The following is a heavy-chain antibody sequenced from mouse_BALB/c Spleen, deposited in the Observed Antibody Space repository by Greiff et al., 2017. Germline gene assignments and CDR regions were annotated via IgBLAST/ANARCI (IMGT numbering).Heavy chain of an antibody. CDR2: IRNKANGYTT. CDR1: GFTFTDYY. Sequence: EVQGVESGGGLVQPGGSLRLSCATSGFTFTDYYMSWVRQPPGKALEWLGFIRNKANGYTTEYSASVKGRFTISRDNSQSILYLQMNTLRAEDSATYYCARNGSSEGYFDVWGAGTTVTVSS. D-gene: IGHD1-1*01. V-gene: IGHV7-3*02. J-gene: IGHJ1*01. CDR3: ARNGSSEGYFDV.